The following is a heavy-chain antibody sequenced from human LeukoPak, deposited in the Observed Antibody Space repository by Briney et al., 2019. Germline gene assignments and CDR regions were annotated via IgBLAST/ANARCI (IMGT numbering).Heavy chain of an antibody. CDR2: IWYDGSNK. CDR1: GFTFSSYG. D-gene: IGHD2-15*01. V-gene: IGHV3-33*06. Sequence: GGSLRLSCAASGFTFSSYGIHWVRQAPGKGLEWVAVIWYDGSNKYYADSVKGRFTISRDNSKNTLYLQMNSLRAEDTAVYYCAKDHRDCSGGSCYSNYFDYWGQGTLVTVSS. J-gene: IGHJ4*02. CDR3: AKDHRDCSGGSCYSNYFDY.